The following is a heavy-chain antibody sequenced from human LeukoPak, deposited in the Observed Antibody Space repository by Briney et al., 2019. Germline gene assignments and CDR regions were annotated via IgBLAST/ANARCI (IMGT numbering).Heavy chain of an antibody. CDR2: INHSGST. Sequence: SETLSLTCAVYGGSFSGYYWSWIRQPPGKGLEWIGEINHSGSTNYNPSLKSRVTISVDTSKNQFSLKLSSVTAADTAVYYCARDMNTRDVYYFDSSGFDYWGQGTLVTVSS. CDR3: ARDMNTRDVYYFDSSGFDY. CDR1: GGSFSGYY. V-gene: IGHV4-34*01. D-gene: IGHD3-22*01. J-gene: IGHJ4*02.